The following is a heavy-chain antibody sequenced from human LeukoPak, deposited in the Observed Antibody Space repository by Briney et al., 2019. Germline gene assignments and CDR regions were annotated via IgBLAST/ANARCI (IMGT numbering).Heavy chain of an antibody. V-gene: IGHV3-30*04. D-gene: IGHD3-22*01. CDR2: MSYDGSNK. CDR3: ARGDHYYDSSAFIDF. J-gene: IGHJ4*02. Sequence: GGSLRLSCAASGFTFNLYAMHWVRPAPGKGLEWVAVMSYDGSNKYYTDSVRGRFTISRDNSKNTLYVQINNLRPEDTAVYYCARGDHYYDSSAFIDFWGQGTLVTVSS. CDR1: GFTFNLYA.